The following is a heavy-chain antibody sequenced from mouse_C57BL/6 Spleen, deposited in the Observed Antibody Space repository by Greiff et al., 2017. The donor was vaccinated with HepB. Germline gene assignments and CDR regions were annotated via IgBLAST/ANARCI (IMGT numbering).Heavy chain of an antibody. CDR3: ARPAYYYGSGFDY. V-gene: IGHV1-59*01. CDR1: GYTFTSYW. Sequence: QVQLQQPGAELVRPGTSVKLSCKASGYTFTSYWMHWVKQRPGQGLEWIGVIDPSDSYTNYNQKFKGKATLTVDTSSSTAYMQLSSLTSEDSAVYDCARPAYYYGSGFDYWGQGTTLTVSS. D-gene: IGHD1-1*01. CDR2: IDPSDSYT. J-gene: IGHJ2*01.